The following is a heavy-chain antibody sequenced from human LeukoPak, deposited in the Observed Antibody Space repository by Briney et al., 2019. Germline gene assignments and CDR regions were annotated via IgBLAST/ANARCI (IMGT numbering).Heavy chain of an antibody. CDR1: GFTFSSYA. D-gene: IGHD3-10*01. CDR3: ARTADLWFGANLPFDY. CDR2: IYYSGST. Sequence: LRLSCAASGFTFSSYAMSWVRQAPGKGLEWIGYIYYSGSTYYNPSLKSRVTISVDTSKNQLSLKLSSVTAADTAVYYCARTADLWFGANLPFDYWGQGTLVTVSS. J-gene: IGHJ4*02. V-gene: IGHV4-30-4*08.